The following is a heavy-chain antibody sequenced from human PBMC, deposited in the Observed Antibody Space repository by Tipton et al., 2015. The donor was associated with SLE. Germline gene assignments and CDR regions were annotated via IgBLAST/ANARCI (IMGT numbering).Heavy chain of an antibody. CDR3: ARFHVKSYYEFDC. J-gene: IGHJ4*02. Sequence: TLSLTCTVSGVSIRSHYWSWIRQSPGKGLEWIGYMYNNERTKYNLSIESRVTMSVETSKNQFTLRLTSVTAADTAVYYCARFHVKSYYEFDCWGQGTLVTVSS. D-gene: IGHD3-10*01. CDR2: MYNNERT. CDR1: GVSIRSHY. V-gene: IGHV4-59*11.